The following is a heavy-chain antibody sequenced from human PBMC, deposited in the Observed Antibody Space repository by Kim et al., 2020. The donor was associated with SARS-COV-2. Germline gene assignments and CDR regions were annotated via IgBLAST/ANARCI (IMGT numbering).Heavy chain of an antibody. CDR3: AKDRSSFGVEDNYYYGMDV. D-gene: IGHD3-3*01. Sequence: GGSLRLSCAASGFTFSSYGMHWVRQAPGKGLEWVAVISYDGSNKYYADSVKGRFTISRDNSKNTLYLQMNSLRAEDTAVYYCAKDRSSFGVEDNYYYGMDVWGQGTTVTVSS. J-gene: IGHJ6*02. CDR2: ISYDGSNK. V-gene: IGHV3-30*18. CDR1: GFTFSSYG.